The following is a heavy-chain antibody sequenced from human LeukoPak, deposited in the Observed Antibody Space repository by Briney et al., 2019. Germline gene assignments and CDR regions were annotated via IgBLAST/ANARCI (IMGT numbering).Heavy chain of an antibody. CDR2: ISSGSSSI. CDR3: ARDDYGDYGGTDFFDY. J-gene: IGHJ4*02. D-gene: IGHD4-17*01. V-gene: IGHV3-48*01. Sequence: GRSLRLSCAASGFTFSDYSMNWVRQAPGKGLEWVSKISSGSSSIYYADSVKGRFTISRDNAKSSLYLQINSLRAEDTAVYYCARDDYGDYGGTDFFDYWGQGILVTVSS. CDR1: GFTFSDYS.